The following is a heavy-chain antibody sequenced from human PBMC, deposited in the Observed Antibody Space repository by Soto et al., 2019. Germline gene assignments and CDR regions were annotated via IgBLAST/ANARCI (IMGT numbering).Heavy chain of an antibody. J-gene: IGHJ4*02. CDR2: LRAYNGNT. CDR3: AREEDPNYYDSSVLYFDY. V-gene: IGHV1-18*01. Sequence: QVQLVQSGAAVKKPGASVKVSCKASGYTFTSYGISWVRQAPGQGLEWMGWLRAYNGNTNYAQKLQGRVTMNTDTSTSTAYMELRSLRSDDTAVYYCAREEDPNYYDSSVLYFDYGGQGTLVTVSS. D-gene: IGHD3-22*01. CDR1: GYTFTSYG.